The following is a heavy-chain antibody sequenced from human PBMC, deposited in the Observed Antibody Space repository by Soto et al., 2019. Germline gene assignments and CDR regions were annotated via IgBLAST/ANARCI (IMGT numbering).Heavy chain of an antibody. CDR2: ISRDGRTT. CDR1: GFSFSHYW. D-gene: IGHD3-10*01. V-gene: IGHV3-74*01. J-gene: IGHJ4*02. Sequence: GGSLRLSCAASGFSFSHYWMDWVRQAPGKGLVWVSRISRDGRTTTYADSVKGRFTISRDNAKSTLYLQMNSLTVEDGAVYYCADSWLTTSYWGQGTLVTVSS. CDR3: ADSWLTTSY.